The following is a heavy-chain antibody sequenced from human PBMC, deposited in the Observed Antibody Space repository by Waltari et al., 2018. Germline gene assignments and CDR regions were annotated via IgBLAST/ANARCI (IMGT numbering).Heavy chain of an antibody. D-gene: IGHD3-10*01. CDR2: IYYSGST. CDR3: ARPILGGGLYYYGSGYGMDV. CDR1: GGSISSSSYY. J-gene: IGHJ6*02. V-gene: IGHV4-39*07. Sequence: QLQLQESGPGLVKPSETLSLTCTVSGGSISSSSYYWDWIRQPPGKGLEWIGSIYYSGSTYYNPSLKSRVTISVDTSKNQFSLKLSSVTAADTAVYYCARPILGGGLYYYGSGYGMDVWGQGTTVTVSS.